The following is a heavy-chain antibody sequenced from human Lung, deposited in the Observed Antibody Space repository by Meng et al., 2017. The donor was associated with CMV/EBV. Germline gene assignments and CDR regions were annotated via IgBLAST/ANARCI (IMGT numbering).Heavy chain of an antibody. Sequence: GSLRLSCTISGYSITTSYFWGWVRQSPGKGLEWIGSIFHGGTVYYNPSLKSRVTISLDTSKNQFSLRLDSVTAADTAVYYCARERDYYSYMAVWGRGTTVXFSS. CDR1: GYSITTSYF. CDR2: IFHGGTV. V-gene: IGHV4-38-2*02. J-gene: IGHJ6*02. CDR3: ARERDYYSYMAV.